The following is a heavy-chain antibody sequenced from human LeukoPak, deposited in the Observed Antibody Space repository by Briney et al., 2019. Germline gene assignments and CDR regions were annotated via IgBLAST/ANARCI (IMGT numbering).Heavy chain of an antibody. D-gene: IGHD3-9*01. CDR3: ARDHPVADWAPDI. Sequence: ASETLSLTCTVSGGSISSYYWSWIRQPPGKGLEWIGFIDYSGSSNYNPSLKSRVTISADPSTNHFSLNLTSVTAADTAVYFCARDHPVADWAPDIWGRGTMVTVSS. V-gene: IGHV4-59*13. J-gene: IGHJ3*02. CDR1: GGSISSYY. CDR2: IDYSGSS.